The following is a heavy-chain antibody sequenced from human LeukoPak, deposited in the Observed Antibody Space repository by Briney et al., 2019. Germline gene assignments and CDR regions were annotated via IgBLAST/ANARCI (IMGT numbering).Heavy chain of an antibody. V-gene: IGHV4-34*01. CDR1: GGSFSGYY. D-gene: IGHD3-10*01. CDR3: ARDYGSGSFDY. CDR2: INHSGST. J-gene: IGHJ4*02. Sequence: SETLSLTCAVYGGSFSGYYWSWIRQPPGKGLEWIGEINHSGSTNYNPSLKSRVTISVDTSKNQFSPKLSSVTAADTAVYYCARDYGSGSFDYWGQGTLVTVSS.